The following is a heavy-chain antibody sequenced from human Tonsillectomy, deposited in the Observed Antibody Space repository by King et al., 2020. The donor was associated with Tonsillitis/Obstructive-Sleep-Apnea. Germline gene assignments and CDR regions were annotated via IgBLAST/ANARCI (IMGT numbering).Heavy chain of an antibody. CDR3: ARLMCSSTNCYYYYGMDV. V-gene: IGHV5-10-1*03. Sequence: QLVQSGAEVKKPGESLRISRKGSGYSFTNYWISWVRQTPGKGLEWMGRIDPIDSYTNYSPSFQGHVTISADKSIGTAYLQWSSLNASDTAMYYCARLMCSSTNCYYYYGMDVWGQGTTVTVS. CDR2: IDPIDSYT. CDR1: GYSFTNYW. D-gene: IGHD2-2*01. J-gene: IGHJ6*02.